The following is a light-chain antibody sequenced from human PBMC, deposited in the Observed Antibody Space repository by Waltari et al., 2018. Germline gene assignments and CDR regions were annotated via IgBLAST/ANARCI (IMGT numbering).Light chain of an antibody. V-gene: IGKV1-39*01. CDR3: QQSYSTPRT. CDR1: QNIANY. Sequence: IQMTQPPSPLSPSVGHGVPITCRASQNIANYLNWYQQKPGTAPELLIYAASNLHGGVPSRFTGSGSGTDFTLTISSVQPEDLATYYCQQSYSTPRTFGQGTKLDI. J-gene: IGKJ2*01. CDR2: AAS.